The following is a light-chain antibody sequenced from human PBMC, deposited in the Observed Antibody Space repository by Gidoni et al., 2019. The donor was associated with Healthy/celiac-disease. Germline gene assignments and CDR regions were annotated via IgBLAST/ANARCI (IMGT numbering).Light chain of an antibody. Sequence: QSALTQPASVSGSPGQSITISCTGTSSVFGSYNLVSWYQQHPGKAPKLMIDEVSKRPSGVSKRFSGSKSGNTASLTIAGLQAEDEADYYCCSYAGSSTFWVFGGGTKLTVL. J-gene: IGLJ3*02. CDR1: SSVFGSYNL. CDR3: CSYAGSSTFWV. V-gene: IGLV2-23*02. CDR2: EVS.